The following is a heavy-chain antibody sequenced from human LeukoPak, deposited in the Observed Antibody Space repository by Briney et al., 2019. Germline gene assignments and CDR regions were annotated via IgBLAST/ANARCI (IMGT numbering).Heavy chain of an antibody. CDR3: ARDPYSGSYGPYYYYFMDV. V-gene: IGHV3-23*01. CDR1: AFTFSSYG. Sequence: GALRLSCAASAFTFSSYGMSWVRQAPGKGLEWVSAISGDGRDIFYADAVKGRFTISRDNAKNSLYLQMNSLRAEDTAVYFCARDPYSGSYGPYYYYFMDVWGKGTTVTISS. D-gene: IGHD1-26*01. J-gene: IGHJ6*03. CDR2: ISGDGRDI.